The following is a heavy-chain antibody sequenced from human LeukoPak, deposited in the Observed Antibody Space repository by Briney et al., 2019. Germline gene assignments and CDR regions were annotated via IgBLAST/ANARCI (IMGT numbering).Heavy chain of an antibody. D-gene: IGHD5-12*01. CDR1: GFTFSSYS. J-gene: IGHJ6*02. Sequence: GGSLRLSCAASGFTFSSYSLTWVRQAPGKGLEWVSLISSDSTFMYSADSVKGRFTISRDNAKNSLYLQMNSLRAADTAIYYCARYNGYDYGYNMDVWGQGTTVTVSS. CDR2: ISSDSTFM. V-gene: IGHV3-21*06. CDR3: ARYNGYDYGYNMDV.